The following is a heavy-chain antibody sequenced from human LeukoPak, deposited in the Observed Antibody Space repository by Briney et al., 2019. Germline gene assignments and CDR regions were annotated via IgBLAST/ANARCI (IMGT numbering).Heavy chain of an antibody. CDR3: ARQRGIWFAPKANWFDP. CDR1: GGSISSSSYY. J-gene: IGHJ5*02. CDR2: IYYSGST. V-gene: IGHV4-39*01. D-gene: IGHD3-10*01. Sequence: PSETLSLTCTVSGGSISSSSYYWGWIRQPPGKGLEWIGSIYYSGSTYYNPSLKSRVTISVDTSKNQFSLKLSSVTAADTAVYYCARQRGIWFAPKANWFDPWGQGTLVTVSS.